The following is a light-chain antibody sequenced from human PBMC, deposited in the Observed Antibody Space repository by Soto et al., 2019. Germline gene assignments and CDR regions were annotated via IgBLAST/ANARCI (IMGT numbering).Light chain of an antibody. CDR2: DAS. J-gene: IGKJ4*01. CDR1: QSITSNF. Sequence: IVLTQSPVTLSLSPGERATLSCGASQSITSNFVAWYQKKPGLAPRLLIFDASTRAIGIPDRFSGSGSGTDLPMTIRGLEPDDSAVYYCHHFADSPTFGGGTKVEIK. V-gene: IGKV3D-20*01. CDR3: HHFADSPT.